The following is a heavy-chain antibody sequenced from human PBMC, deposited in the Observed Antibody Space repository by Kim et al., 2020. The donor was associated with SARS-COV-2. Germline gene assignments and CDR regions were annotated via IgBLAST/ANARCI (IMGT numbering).Heavy chain of an antibody. CDR3: ARLNSGS. V-gene: IGHV3-7*01. D-gene: IGHD3-22*01. Sequence: GGSLRLSCAASGFTFSSFWMHWVRQAPGRGLEWVANIKQDGSEKYYVDSVKGRFTISRDNAKNSVSLQMNSLRAEDTAVYYCARLNSGSWGQGTLVTVSS. J-gene: IGHJ5*02. CDR2: IKQDGSEK. CDR1: GFTFSSFW.